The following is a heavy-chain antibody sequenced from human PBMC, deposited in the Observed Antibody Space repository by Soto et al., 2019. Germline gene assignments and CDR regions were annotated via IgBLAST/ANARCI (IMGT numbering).Heavy chain of an antibody. J-gene: IGHJ6*02. CDR2: ISYDGSNK. Sequence: GGSLRLSCAASGFTFSSYGMHWVRQAPGKGLEWVAVISYDGSNKYYADSVKGRFTISRDNSKNTLYLQMNSLRAEDTAVYYCAKDGYYYDSSGYYYEPSGMDVWGQGTTVTVS. CDR3: AKDGYYYDSSGYYYEPSGMDV. CDR1: GFTFSSYG. V-gene: IGHV3-30*18. D-gene: IGHD3-22*01.